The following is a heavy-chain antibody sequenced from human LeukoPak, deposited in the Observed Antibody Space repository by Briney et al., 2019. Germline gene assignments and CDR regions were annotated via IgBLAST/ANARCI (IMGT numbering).Heavy chain of an antibody. CDR3: ARDGLSIDY. CDR1: GFTFSSYE. J-gene: IGHJ4*02. CDR2: ISSSGSTI. D-gene: IGHD3/OR15-3a*01. V-gene: IGHV3-48*03. Sequence: EGSLRLSCAASGFTFSSYEKNWVRQAPGKGLEWISYISSSGSTIYYADSVKGRFTISRDNAKNSLYLQMNSLRAEDTAVYYCARDGLSIDYWGQGTLVTVSS.